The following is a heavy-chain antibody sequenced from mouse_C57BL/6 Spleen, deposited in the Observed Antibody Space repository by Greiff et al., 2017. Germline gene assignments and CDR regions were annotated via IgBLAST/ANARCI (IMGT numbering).Heavy chain of an antibody. J-gene: IGHJ2*01. CDR1: GYTFTDYY. CDR3: ASGGNYGSRGFGY. D-gene: IGHD1-1*01. V-gene: IGHV1-26*01. CDR2: INPNNGGT. Sequence: VQLQQSGPELVKPGASVKISCKASGYTFTDYYMNWVKQSHGTSLEWIGDINPNNGGTSYNQKFKGKATLTVDKSSSTAYMELRSLTSEDSAVYYCASGGNYGSRGFGYWGQGTTLTVSS.